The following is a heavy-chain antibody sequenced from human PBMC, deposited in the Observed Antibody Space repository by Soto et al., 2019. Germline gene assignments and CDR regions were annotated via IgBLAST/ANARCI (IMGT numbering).Heavy chain of an antibody. CDR2: MWYDGSNK. Sequence: QVQLVESGGGVVQPGRSLRLSCAASGFTFSSYGMHWVRQAPGKGLEWVAVMWYDGSNKYYADSVKGRFTISRDNSKNTLYLQMNSLRAEDTAVYYCARASAGVYDSSGYYHPFDYWGQGTLVTVSS. D-gene: IGHD3-22*01. CDR1: GFTFSSYG. CDR3: ARASAGVYDSSGYYHPFDY. J-gene: IGHJ4*02. V-gene: IGHV3-33*01.